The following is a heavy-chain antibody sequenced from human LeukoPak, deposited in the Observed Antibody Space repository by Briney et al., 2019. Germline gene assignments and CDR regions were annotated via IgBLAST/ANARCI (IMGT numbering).Heavy chain of an antibody. Sequence: SVKVSCKASGGTFSSYAISWVRQAPGQGLEWMGGIIPIFGTANYAQKFQGRVTITADESTSTAYMELSSLRSEDTAVYYCARDMDTMVRRVITNWFDPWGQGTLVTVSS. J-gene: IGHJ5*02. D-gene: IGHD3-10*01. CDR2: IIPIFGTA. V-gene: IGHV1-69*13. CDR3: ARDMDTMVRRVITNWFDP. CDR1: GGTFSSYA.